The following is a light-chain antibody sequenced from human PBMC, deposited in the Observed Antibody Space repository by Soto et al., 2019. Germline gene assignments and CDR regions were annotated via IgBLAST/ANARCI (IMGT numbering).Light chain of an antibody. Sequence: EIVLTQSPGTLSLSPGEIATLSCRASQSITSSSLAWYQQRPGQAPRLLIYVASSRATGIPDRFSGSGSGTDFTLTISRLEPEDFAVYYCQHYSSSLWTFGQGTKVDIK. CDR1: QSITSSS. V-gene: IGKV3-20*01. CDR2: VAS. CDR3: QHYSSSLWT. J-gene: IGKJ1*01.